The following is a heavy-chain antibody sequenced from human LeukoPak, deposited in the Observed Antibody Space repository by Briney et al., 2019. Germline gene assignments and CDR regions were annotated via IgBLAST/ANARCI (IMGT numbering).Heavy chain of an antibody. CDR1: GGSISSYY. V-gene: IGHV4-59*01. D-gene: IGHD3-9*01. CDR2: IYYSGST. CDR3: ARGNTYYDILTGHTGYYFDY. Sequence: SETLSLTCTVSGGSISSYYWSWIRQPPGKGLEWIGYIYYSGSTNYNPSLKSRVTISVDTSKNQFSLKVSSVTAADTAVYYCARGNTYYDILTGHTGYYFDYWGQGTLVTVSS. J-gene: IGHJ4*02.